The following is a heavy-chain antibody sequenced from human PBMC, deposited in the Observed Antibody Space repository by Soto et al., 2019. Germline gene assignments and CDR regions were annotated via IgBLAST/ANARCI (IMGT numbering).Heavy chain of an antibody. CDR2: IYSGGST. V-gene: IGHV3-53*02. Sequence: EVQLVETGGGLIQPGGSLRLSCAASGFTVSSNYMSWVRQAPGKGLEWVSVIYSGGSTYYADSVKGRFTISRDNSKNTLYYKRHRRRAEHTAVFYGARTLKPAEERHLGWSDPGGEGTLVPV. CDR3: ARTLKPAEERHLGWSDP. CDR1: GFTVSSNY. J-gene: IGHJ5*02.